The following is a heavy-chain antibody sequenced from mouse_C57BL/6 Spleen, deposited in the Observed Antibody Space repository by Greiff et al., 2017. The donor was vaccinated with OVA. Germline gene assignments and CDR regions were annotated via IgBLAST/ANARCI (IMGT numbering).Heavy chain of an antibody. CDR3: AHYYGPYFDV. Sequence: EVNLVESGGGLVKPGGSLKLSCAASGFTFSDYGMHWVRQAPEKGLEWVAYISSGSSTIYYADTVKGRFTISRDNAKNTLFLQMTSLRSEDTAMYYCAHYYGPYFDVWGTGTTVTVSS. CDR2: ISSGSSTI. CDR1: GFTFSDYG. V-gene: IGHV5-17*01. J-gene: IGHJ1*03. D-gene: IGHD1-1*01.